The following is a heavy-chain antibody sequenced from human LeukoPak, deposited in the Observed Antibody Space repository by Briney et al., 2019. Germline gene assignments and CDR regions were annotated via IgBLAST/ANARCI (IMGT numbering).Heavy chain of an antibody. Sequence: ESGPALVKPTQTLTLTCTFSGFSLSISEMCVSWIRQPPGKALEWLARIDWDDDKYYSTSLKTRLTISKDTSKNQVVLTVTNMDPVDTATYYCARITQLVDAFDIWGQGTMVTVSS. D-gene: IGHD6-6*01. CDR2: IDWDDDK. J-gene: IGHJ3*02. CDR3: ARITQLVDAFDI. V-gene: IGHV2-70*11. CDR1: GFSLSISEMC.